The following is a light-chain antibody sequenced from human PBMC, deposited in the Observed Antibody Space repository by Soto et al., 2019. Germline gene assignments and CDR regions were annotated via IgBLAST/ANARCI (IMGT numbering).Light chain of an antibody. CDR3: QQYDTSLYT. CDR2: GAS. J-gene: IGKJ2*01. Sequence: EIVLTQSPGTLSSSPGERATLSCRASQRVSSSYFAWFQQRPGQAPRLLIYGASSRATGTPDRFSGSGSGTDFTLTISRLEPEDFAVYYCQQYDTSLYTFGQGTKLEIK. CDR1: QRVSSSY. V-gene: IGKV3-20*01.